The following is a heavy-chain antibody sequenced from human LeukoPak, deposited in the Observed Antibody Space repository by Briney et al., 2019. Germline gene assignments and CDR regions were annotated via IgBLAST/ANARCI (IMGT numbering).Heavy chain of an antibody. CDR1: GYTFTNSY. J-gene: IGHJ4*02. CDR2: INPNSGGT. D-gene: IGHD3-16*01. Sequence: ASVKVSCKASGYTFTNSYIHWIRQAPGQGLTWMGGINPNSGGTKYAREFQGRVTMTRDTSISTAYMEVSSLRSDDTALFYCARGFTYVWGPPEDEYFDYWGQGTLATVSS. V-gene: IGHV1-2*02. CDR3: ARGFTYVWGPPEDEYFDY.